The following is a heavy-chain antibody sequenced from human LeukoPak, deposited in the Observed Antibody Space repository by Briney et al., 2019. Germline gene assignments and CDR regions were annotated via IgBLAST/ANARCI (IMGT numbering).Heavy chain of an antibody. V-gene: IGHV3-66*02. CDR1: GFTVSGNY. D-gene: IGHD3-10*01. CDR2: IYSDGST. J-gene: IGHJ4*02. CDR3: ARWSSTIRAIDY. Sequence: GGSLRLSCAASGFTVSGNYMTWVRQAPGKGLEWVSVIYSDGSTYDADSVKGRFTISRDNSKNTLYIQMNSLRAEDTAMYYCARWSSTIRAIDYWGQGTLVTVSS.